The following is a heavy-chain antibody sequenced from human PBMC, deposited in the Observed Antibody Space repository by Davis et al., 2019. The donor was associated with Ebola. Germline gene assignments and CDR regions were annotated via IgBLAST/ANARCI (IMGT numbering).Heavy chain of an antibody. Sequence: MPSETLSLTCAVYGGSTSSSNWWSWVRQPQGKGLEWIGEIYHSGTTNYNLSLKSRVTISVDTSKNQFSMKLGSVTAADTAVYYCARHHLLRLFDYWGQGTLVTVSS. CDR3: ARHHLLRLFDY. CDR1: GGSTSSSNW. V-gene: IGHV4-4*02. J-gene: IGHJ4*02. D-gene: IGHD5-12*01. CDR2: IYHSGTT.